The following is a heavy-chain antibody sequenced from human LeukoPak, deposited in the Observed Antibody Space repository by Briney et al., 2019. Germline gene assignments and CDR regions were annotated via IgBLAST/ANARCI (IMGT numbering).Heavy chain of an antibody. V-gene: IGHV4-34*01. CDR3: ARGGLGDILTGYYPFDY. Sequence: SETLSLTCAVHGGSFSGYYWSCIRQPPGKGLEWSGEIKHSGSTNYNPSLKSRVTISVDTSKKQISLKLSCVTAADTAVYYCARGGLGDILTGYYPFDYWGQGTLVTVSS. CDR1: GGSFSGYY. J-gene: IGHJ4*02. D-gene: IGHD3-9*01. CDR2: IKHSGST.